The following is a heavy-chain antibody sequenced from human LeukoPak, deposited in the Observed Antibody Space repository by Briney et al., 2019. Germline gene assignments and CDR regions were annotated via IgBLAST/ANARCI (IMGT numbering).Heavy chain of an antibody. J-gene: IGHJ4*02. CDR3: ARDSTGYDYFDS. CDR1: GGSISSGDYY. Sequence: SENLSLTWTVSGGSISSGDYYWNWIRQPPGKGLEWIGYIYYTGSTYYNPSLKSRVTMSIDTSKNQFSLKLSSVTAADTAVYYCARDSTGYDYFDSWGQGALVTVSS. D-gene: IGHD5-12*01. V-gene: IGHV4-30-4*08. CDR2: IYYTGST.